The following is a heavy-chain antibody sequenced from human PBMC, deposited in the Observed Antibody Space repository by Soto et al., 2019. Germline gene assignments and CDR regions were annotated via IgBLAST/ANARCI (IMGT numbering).Heavy chain of an antibody. CDR3: AKDGGITMVRGVITKSSGFDY. Sequence: EVQLVESGGGLVQPGRSLRLSCAASGFTFDDYAMHWVRQAPGKGLEWVSGISWNSYSIGYADSVKGRFTISRDNAKNSLHLQMNSLRAEATAFYYCAKDGGITMVRGVITKSSGFDYWGQGTLVTVSS. CDR2: ISWNSYSI. J-gene: IGHJ4*02. CDR1: GFTFDDYA. V-gene: IGHV3-9*01. D-gene: IGHD3-10*01.